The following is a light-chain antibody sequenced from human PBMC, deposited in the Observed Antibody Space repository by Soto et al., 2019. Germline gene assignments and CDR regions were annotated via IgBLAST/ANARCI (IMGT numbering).Light chain of an antibody. Sequence: QLTQSPSSLSASVGDRVTITCRASHGIISYLAWYQQKRGKAPKFLIYAASTLQSGVPSRFTGSGSGTDFTLTISSLQPEDFATYYCQRLNSYPLTFGGGTKVDLK. J-gene: IGKJ4*01. CDR1: HGIISY. CDR3: QRLNSYPLT. V-gene: IGKV1-9*01. CDR2: AAS.